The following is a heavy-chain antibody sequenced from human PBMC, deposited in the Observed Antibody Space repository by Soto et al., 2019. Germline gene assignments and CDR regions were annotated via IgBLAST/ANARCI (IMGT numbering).Heavy chain of an antibody. V-gene: IGHV3-30-3*01. CDR3: ARASPPDNVDTAHPGIAVAGAIDY. J-gene: IGHJ4*02. Sequence: PGGSLRLSCAASGFTFSSYAMHWVRQAPGKGLEWVAVISYDGSNKYYADSVKGRFTISRDNSKNTLYLQMNSLRAEDTAVYYCARASPPDNVDTAHPGIAVAGAIDYWGQGTLVTVSS. CDR2: ISYDGSNK. CDR1: GFTFSSYA. D-gene: IGHD6-19*01.